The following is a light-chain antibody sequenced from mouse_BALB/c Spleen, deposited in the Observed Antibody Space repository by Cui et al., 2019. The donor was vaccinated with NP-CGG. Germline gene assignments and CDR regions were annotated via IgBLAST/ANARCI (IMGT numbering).Light chain of an antibody. V-gene: IGLV1*01. CDR2: GTN. Sequence: QAVVTQESPLTTSPGETVTLTCRSSTGAVTTSNYANWVQEKPDHLFTGLIGGTNNRVPGVPARFSGSLIGDKAALTITGAQTADEAIYFCALWYSNHWVFGGGTKLTVL. J-gene: IGLJ1*01. CDR1: TGAVTTSNY. CDR3: ALWYSNHWV.